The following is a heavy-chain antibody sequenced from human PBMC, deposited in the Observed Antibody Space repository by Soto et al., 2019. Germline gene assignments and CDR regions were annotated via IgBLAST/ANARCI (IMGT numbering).Heavy chain of an antibody. V-gene: IGHV3-30*18. CDR2: ISYDGSNK. CDR1: GFTFSSYC. CDR3: AKDFREGMDV. Sequence: QVQLVESGGGVVQPGRSLRLSCAASGFTFSSYCMHWVRQAPGKGLEWVAVISYDGSNKYYADSVKGRFTISRDNSKNTLYLQMNSLRAEDTAVYYCAKDFREGMDVWGQGTTVTVSS. D-gene: IGHD3-10*01. J-gene: IGHJ6*02.